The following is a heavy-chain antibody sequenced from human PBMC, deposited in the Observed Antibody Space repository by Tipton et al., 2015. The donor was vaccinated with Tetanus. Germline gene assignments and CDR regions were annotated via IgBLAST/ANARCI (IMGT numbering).Heavy chain of an antibody. CDR3: ATQTDNWFDP. V-gene: IGHV4-39*01. CDR1: GGSMNTRTFY. J-gene: IGHJ5*02. Sequence: TLSLTCTVSGGSMNTRTFYWGWIRQPPGKGLEWIGSVYYSGTTYYNASLESRVTISIDTSKRQISMKLTSVTAADTAVYYCATQTDNWFDPWGQGLLVTVSS. CDR2: VYYSGTT.